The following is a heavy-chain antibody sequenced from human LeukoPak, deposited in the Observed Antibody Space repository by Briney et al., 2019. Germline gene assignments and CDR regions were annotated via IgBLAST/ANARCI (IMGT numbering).Heavy chain of an antibody. D-gene: IGHD3-22*01. CDR2: IFPDDSDT. Sequence: GESLMISCKASGYNFADYWIGWVRQTPGKGLEWMGIIFPDDSDTKNSPSFEGQVTISVDESTSTAYLQWSSLKASDTAVYYCARRLRAVSNTMIWGPADAFDIWGQGTTVSVSS. CDR1: GYNFADYW. CDR3: ARRLRAVSNTMIWGPADAFDI. V-gene: IGHV5-51*01. J-gene: IGHJ3*02.